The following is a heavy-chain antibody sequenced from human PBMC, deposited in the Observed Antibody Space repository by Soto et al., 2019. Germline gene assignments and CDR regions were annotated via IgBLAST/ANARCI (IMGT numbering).Heavy chain of an antibody. Sequence: PGGSLRLSCAASGFTFSSYGMTWVRQAPGKGLEWVSSISGSGGSTDYADSVRGRFTISRDNSKNTLYLQMNSLRAEDTAVYYCAKDKPSRYDDHRVFDYWGRGTLVTVSS. D-gene: IGHD5-12*01. V-gene: IGHV3-23*01. CDR3: AKDKPSRYDDHRVFDY. CDR1: GFTFSSYG. CDR2: ISGSGGST. J-gene: IGHJ4*02.